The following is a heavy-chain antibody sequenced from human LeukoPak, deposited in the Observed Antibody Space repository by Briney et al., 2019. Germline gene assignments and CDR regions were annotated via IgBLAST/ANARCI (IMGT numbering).Heavy chain of an antibody. CDR2: ISGSGGST. CDR3: AKDTNYGPLYYFDY. V-gene: IGHV3-23*01. D-gene: IGHD3-10*01. Sequence: GGSLRLSCAASGFTFGSFAMSWVRQAPGKGLEWVSAISGSGGSTYYADSVKGRFTISRDNSKNTLYPQMNSLRAEDTAVYYCAKDTNYGPLYYFDYWGQGTLVTVSS. CDR1: GFTFGSFA. J-gene: IGHJ4*02.